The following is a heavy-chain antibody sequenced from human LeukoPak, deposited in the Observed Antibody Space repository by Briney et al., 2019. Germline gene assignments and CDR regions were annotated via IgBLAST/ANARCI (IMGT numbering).Heavy chain of an antibody. CDR2: ISYDGSNK. Sequence: GGSLRLSCVASGFPFSSYWMTRVRQAPGKGLEWVAVISYDGSNKYYADSVKGRFTISRDNSKNTLYLQMNSLRAEDTAVYYCARDRYGVFPYYDSSPVPLAFDIWGQGTMVTVSS. CDR3: ARDRYGVFPYYDSSPVPLAFDI. J-gene: IGHJ3*02. D-gene: IGHD3-22*01. CDR1: GFPFSSYW. V-gene: IGHV3-30*03.